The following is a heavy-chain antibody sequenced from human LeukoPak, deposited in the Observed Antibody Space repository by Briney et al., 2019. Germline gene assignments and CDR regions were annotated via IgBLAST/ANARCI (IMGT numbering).Heavy chain of an antibody. J-gene: IGHJ6*03. V-gene: IGHV4-34*01. Sequence: PSETLSLTCAVYGGPLSGYYWTWIRQPPGKGLEWIGEIDDRGSTKYNSTLQTRVTISLDTSKNQFSLQLTSVTAADTSVYYCARLGQRYDLWNSYYYYYYMDVWGKGTTVTISS. CDR1: GGPLSGYY. CDR2: IDDRGST. CDR3: ARLGQRYDLWNSYYYYYYMDV. D-gene: IGHD3-3*01.